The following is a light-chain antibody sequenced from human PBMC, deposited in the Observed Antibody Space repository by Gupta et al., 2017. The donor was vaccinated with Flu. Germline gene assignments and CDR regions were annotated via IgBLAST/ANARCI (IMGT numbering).Light chain of an antibody. Sequence: ASPLSASGGDSVPTSWTAQSVMGSQLEWYQQKPGKAPKLLIYAASSLHSGVPDRVSGSGSGTDFTLTISSLEPEDFATYYCQQSYSSTRTFGGGTKVEIK. CDR3: QQSYSSTRT. J-gene: IGKJ4*02. CDR1: SVMGSQ. CDR2: AAS. V-gene: IGKV1-39*01.